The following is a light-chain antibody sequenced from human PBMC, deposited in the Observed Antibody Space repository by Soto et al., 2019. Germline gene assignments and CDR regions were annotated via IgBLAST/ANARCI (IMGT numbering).Light chain of an antibody. CDR3: QSYDSSLRGYV. J-gene: IGLJ1*01. CDR2: ENN. CDR1: SSNIGAGYE. Sequence: QSVLTQPPSVSEAPGQRVTISCTGSSSNIGAGYEAHWYQQVPGTAPKLLIYENNNRPSGVPDQFSGSKSGTSASLAITGLQAEDEAEDSCQSYDSSLRGYVFGTGTKLTVL. V-gene: IGLV1-40*01.